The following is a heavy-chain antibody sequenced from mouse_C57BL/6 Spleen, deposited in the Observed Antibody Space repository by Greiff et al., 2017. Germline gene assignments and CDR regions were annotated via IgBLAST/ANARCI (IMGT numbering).Heavy chain of an antibody. J-gene: IGHJ4*01. CDR3: ARCDGPDYAMDY. V-gene: IGHV1-59*01. Sequence: QVQLQQSGAELVRPGTSVKLSCKASGYTFTSYWMHWVKQRPGQGLEWIGVIDPSDSYTNYNQKFKGKATLTVDTSSSTAYMQLSSLTSEDSAVYDCARCDGPDYAMDYWGQGTSVTVSS. D-gene: IGHD2-3*01. CDR2: IDPSDSYT. CDR1: GYTFTSYW.